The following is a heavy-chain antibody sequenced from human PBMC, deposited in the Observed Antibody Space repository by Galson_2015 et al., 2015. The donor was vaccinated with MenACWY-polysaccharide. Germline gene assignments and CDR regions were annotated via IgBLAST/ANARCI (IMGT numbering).Heavy chain of an antibody. CDR1: GFTFGSYA. CDR3: VRDPHALDF. D-gene: IGHD2-2*01. CDR2: IGGSGLTT. V-gene: IGHV3-23*01. J-gene: IGHJ4*02. Sequence: SLRLSCAASGFTFGSYAMGWVRQAPGKGLEWVSSIGGSGLTTFYAESVKGRFTISRDNAKSLLFLQMNSLRADDTAVYYCVRDPHALDFWGQGTLVTVSS.